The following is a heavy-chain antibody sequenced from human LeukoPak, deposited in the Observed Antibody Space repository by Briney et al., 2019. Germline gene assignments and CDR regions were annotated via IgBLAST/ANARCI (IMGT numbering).Heavy chain of an antibody. D-gene: IGHD4-17*01. CDR1: GFTFSTYP. J-gene: IGHJ4*02. V-gene: IGHV3-21*01. Sequence: GGSLRLSCAASGFTFSTYPMNWVRQAPGKGLEWVSSISSGSGYIYYADSVKGRFIISRDNAKNSLYLQMNSLRAEDPAVYYCARGYGDYGKYYFDSWGQGTLVTVSS. CDR2: ISSGSGYI. CDR3: ARGYGDYGKYYFDS.